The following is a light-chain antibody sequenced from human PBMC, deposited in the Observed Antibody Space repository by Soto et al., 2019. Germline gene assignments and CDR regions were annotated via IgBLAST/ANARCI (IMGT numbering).Light chain of an antibody. CDR3: QQRRASPGV. Sequence: EIVLTQSPATLSLSPGERATLSCRASQSVGTYLVWYQQKPGQAPRLLIYDASKRATGIPDRFSGSGSGTDFTLTISSLEPEDSAVYYCQQRRASPGVFGGGTRME. J-gene: IGKJ4*01. CDR1: QSVGTY. CDR2: DAS. V-gene: IGKV3-11*01.